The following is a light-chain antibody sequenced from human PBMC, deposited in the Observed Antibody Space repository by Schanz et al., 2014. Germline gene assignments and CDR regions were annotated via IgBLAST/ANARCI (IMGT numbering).Light chain of an antibody. V-gene: IGLV2-23*01. CDR1: SSDVGIYNL. J-gene: IGLJ2*01. CDR2: EGS. Sequence: QSALTQPASVSGSPGQSITISCTGTSSDVGIYNLVSWYQQHPGKAPKLMIYEGSKRPSGVSNRFSGSKSGNTASLTISGLQAEDEADYYCCSYAGSSTEFGGGTKLTVL. CDR3: CSYAGSSTE.